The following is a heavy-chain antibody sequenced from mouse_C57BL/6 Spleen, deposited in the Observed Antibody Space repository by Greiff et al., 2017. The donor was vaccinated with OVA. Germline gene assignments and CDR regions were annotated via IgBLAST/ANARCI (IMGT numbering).Heavy chain of an antibody. CDR3: ARGLPYFDY. V-gene: IGHV1-69*01. D-gene: IGHD3-3*01. Sequence: QVQLQQSGAELVMPGASVKLSCKASGYTFTSYWMHWVKQRPGQGLEWIGEIDPSDSYTNYNQKFKGKSTLTVDKSSSTAYMQLSSLTSEDSAVYYCARGLPYFDYWGQGTTLTVSS. CDR2: IDPSDSYT. CDR1: GYTFTSYW. J-gene: IGHJ2*01.